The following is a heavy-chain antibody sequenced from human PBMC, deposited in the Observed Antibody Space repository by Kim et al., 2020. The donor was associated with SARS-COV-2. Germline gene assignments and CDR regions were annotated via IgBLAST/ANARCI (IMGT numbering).Heavy chain of an antibody. D-gene: IGHD3-16*01. CDR1: GFTFDDSE. V-gene: IGHV3-20*01. CDR2: ISWNGSST. CDR3: ARGWGNRPLDH. J-gene: IGHJ5*02. Sequence: GGSLRLSCAASGFTFDDSEMSWVRQVPGKGLEWVSGISWNGSSTEYTDSAKGRFTISRDNAKNSLHLHMKSLRVDDTALYHCARGWGNRPLDHWGQGTLVTVSS.